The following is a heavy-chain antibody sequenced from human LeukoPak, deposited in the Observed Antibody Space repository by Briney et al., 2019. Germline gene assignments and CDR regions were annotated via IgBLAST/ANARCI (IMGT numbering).Heavy chain of an antibody. CDR3: ARLTGISYGKYYFDF. CDR1: GFSFSTFA. D-gene: IGHD1-1*01. J-gene: IGHJ4*02. Sequence: GGSLRLSCAASGFSFSTFAMEWVRQAPGKGLEWVASLTGANDYIYHADSVKGRFTISRDNAKNSLFLQMDSLRPKDTAVYYCARLTGISYGKYYFDFWGRGTLVTVSS. V-gene: IGHV3-21*01. CDR2: LTGANDYI.